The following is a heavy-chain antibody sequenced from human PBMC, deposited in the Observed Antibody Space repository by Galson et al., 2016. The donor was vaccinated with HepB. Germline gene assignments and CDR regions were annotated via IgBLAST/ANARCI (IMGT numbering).Heavy chain of an antibody. J-gene: IGHJ4*02. CDR2: IDPTDSYT. Sequence: QSGAEVKKPGESLRISCKGSGYSFTSYWISWVRQVPGKGLEWMGRIDPTDSYTNYSPSFQGHVTISADKSISTAYLQWSSLKASDTAMYYCARLGSGYDFDDYFDYWGQGTLVTVSS. D-gene: IGHD5-12*01. V-gene: IGHV5-10-1*01. CDR1: GYSFTSYW. CDR3: ARLGSGYDFDDYFDY.